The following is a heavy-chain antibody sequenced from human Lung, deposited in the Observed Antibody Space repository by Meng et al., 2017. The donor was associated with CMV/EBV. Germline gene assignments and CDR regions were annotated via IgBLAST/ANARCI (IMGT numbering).Heavy chain of an antibody. Sequence: SCTASGFTFSTYDFHWVRQPTGKGLEWVSSIGTVGDTYSIGSVKGRLIISREDAKNSVYLQMNGLRDGDTGLYYCARARSPTHFDYWAQGARVTVSS. CDR1: GFTFSTYD. J-gene: IGHJ4*02. V-gene: IGHV3-13*01. CDR2: IGTVGDT. CDR3: ARARSPTHFDY.